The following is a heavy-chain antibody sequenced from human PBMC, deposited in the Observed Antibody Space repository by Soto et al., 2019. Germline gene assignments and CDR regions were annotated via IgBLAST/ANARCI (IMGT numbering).Heavy chain of an antibody. CDR3: ARGRRRGVSSSIVSVYYYYYMDV. CDR2: INHSGST. J-gene: IGHJ6*03. CDR1: GGSFSGYY. D-gene: IGHD6-6*01. V-gene: IGHV4-34*01. Sequence: PSETLSLTCAVYGGSFSGYYWSWIRQPPGKGLEWIGEINHSGSTNYNPSLKSRVTISVDTSKNQFSLKLSSVTAADTAVYYCARGRRRGVSSSIVSVYYYYYMDVWGKGTTVTVSS.